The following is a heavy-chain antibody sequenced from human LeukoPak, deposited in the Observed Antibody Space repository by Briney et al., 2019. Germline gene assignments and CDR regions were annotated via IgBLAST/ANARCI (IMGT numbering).Heavy chain of an antibody. CDR1: GYTFTGYY. V-gene: IGHV1-2*02. D-gene: IGHD3-3*01. J-gene: IGHJ4*02. CDR3: ARADMSSDYTPNDY. Sequence: GASVKVSCKASGYTFTGYYMHWVRQAPGQGLEWMGWINPNSGGTNYAQRFQGRVTMTRDTSISTAYMELSRLRSDDTAVYYCARADMSSDYTPNDYWGQGTLVTVSP. CDR2: INPNSGGT.